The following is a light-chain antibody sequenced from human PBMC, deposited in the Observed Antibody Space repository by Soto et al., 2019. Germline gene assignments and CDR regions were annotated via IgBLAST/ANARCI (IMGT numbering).Light chain of an antibody. CDR3: SSYSTTTKGVL. J-gene: IGLJ2*01. CDR1: SSDVGGYIY. Sequence: QSALTQPATVSGSPGQSITSSCTGTSSDVGGYIYVSWFQHHPGKAPKLMIYEVSNRPSGVSNRFSGSRSDNTASLTISGLQAEDEAIYYCSSYSTTTKGVLFGGGTKVTVL. CDR2: EVS. V-gene: IGLV2-14*01.